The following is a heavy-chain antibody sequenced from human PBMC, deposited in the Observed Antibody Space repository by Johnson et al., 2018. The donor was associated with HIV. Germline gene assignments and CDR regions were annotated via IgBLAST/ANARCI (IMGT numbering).Heavy chain of an antibody. CDR1: GFTFSSYA. V-gene: IGHV3-48*01. J-gene: IGHJ3*02. D-gene: IGHD3-10*01. CDR2: ISGSGGTI. CDR3: AGGYGSGSGDAFDI. Sequence: VQLVESGGGLVQPGGSLRLSCAASGFTFSSYAMHWVRQAPGKGLEWVSYISGSGGTIYSADSVQGRFTISRENAKNSLYLQMNSLRAEDTAVYYCAGGYGSGSGDAFDIWAKGQWSPSLQ.